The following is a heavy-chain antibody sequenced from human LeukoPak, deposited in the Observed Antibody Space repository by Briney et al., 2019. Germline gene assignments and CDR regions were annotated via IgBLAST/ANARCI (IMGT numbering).Heavy chain of an antibody. CDR3: ARQRWTATAPFDY. CDR1: GYGFTNYW. CDR2: IYPGDSDT. D-gene: IGHD5-18*01. J-gene: IGHJ4*02. V-gene: IGHV5-51*01. Sequence: GESLKISCKGSGYGFTNYWIGWVRQMPGKGLEWMGIIYPGDSDTRYSPSFQGQVTISADKSISTAYLQWSSLKASDTAMYYCARQRWTATAPFDYWGQGTLVTVSS.